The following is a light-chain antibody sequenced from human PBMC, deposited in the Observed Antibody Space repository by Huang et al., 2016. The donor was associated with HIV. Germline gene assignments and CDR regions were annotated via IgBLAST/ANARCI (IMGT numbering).Light chain of an antibody. V-gene: IGKV1-33*01. Sequence: DIQMTQSPSSLSASIGDRVTITCQASQDISNYLNWYQQKPGKAPKLLLYDATNSEAGVPSRFSGSGSGTDFTLTISRLQPEDFATYYCQQFDNVPYSFGQGTRLGIK. CDR2: DAT. CDR3: QQFDNVPYS. CDR1: QDISNY. J-gene: IGKJ2*03.